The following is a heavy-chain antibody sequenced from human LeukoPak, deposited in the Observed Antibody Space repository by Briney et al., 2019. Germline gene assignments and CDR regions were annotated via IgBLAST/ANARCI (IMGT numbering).Heavy chain of an antibody. CDR2: INPNSGAT. CDR3: ARDFGNYYGSGTLDWFDP. D-gene: IGHD3-10*01. J-gene: IGHJ5*02. V-gene: IGHV1-2*02. CDR1: GYPFTDYY. Sequence: ASVKVSCKTSGYPFTDYYIHWVRQAPGQGLEWIGWINPNSGATNYPRKFQGRVTVTRDTSTSTAYMELTSLRSDDTAVYFCARDFGNYYGSGTLDWFDPWGQGTLVTVSS.